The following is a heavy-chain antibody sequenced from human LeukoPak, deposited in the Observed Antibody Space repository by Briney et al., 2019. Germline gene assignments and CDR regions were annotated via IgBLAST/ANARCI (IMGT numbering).Heavy chain of an antibody. J-gene: IGHJ4*02. CDR2: INPNSGGT. V-gene: IGHV1-2*02. D-gene: IGHD3-22*01. CDR1: GYTFTGYY. CDR3: ARRPPYYDSSGY. Sequence: ASVKVSCKASGYTFTGYYMHWVRQAPGQGLEWMGWINPNSGGTNYAQKFQGRVTMTRDTSISTAYMELSRLRSDDTAVYYCARRPPYYDSSGYWGQGTLVTVSS.